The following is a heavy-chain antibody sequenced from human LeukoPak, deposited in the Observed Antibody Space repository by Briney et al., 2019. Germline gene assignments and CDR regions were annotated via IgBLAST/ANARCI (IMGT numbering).Heavy chain of an antibody. Sequence: SQTLSLTCAISGDSVFSNSSWNWIRQSPSRGLEWLGRTYYRSKWYNDYGVSVKSRININPDTSKNHFSLQLSSVTPEDTAVYYCVRGGQGDGHSADEGFDIWGQGTTVTVS. V-gene: IGHV6-1*01. CDR3: VRGGQGDGHSADEGFDI. CDR1: GDSVFSNSS. J-gene: IGHJ3*02. CDR2: TYYRSKWYN. D-gene: IGHD5-18*01.